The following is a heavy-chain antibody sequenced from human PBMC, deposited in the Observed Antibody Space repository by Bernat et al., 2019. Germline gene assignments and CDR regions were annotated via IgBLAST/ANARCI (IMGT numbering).Heavy chain of an antibody. CDR3: AKPLTVTTVPTDY. Sequence: EVQLLESGGGLVQPGGSLRLSCAASGFTFSSYTMSWVRQAPGKGLEWVSAISGSGGSTYYADSVKGRFTISRDNSKNTLYLQMNSLRAEDTAVYYCAKPLTVTTVPTDYWGQGTLVTVSS. J-gene: IGHJ4*02. D-gene: IGHD4-17*01. V-gene: IGHV3-23*01. CDR2: ISGSGGST. CDR1: GFTFSSYT.